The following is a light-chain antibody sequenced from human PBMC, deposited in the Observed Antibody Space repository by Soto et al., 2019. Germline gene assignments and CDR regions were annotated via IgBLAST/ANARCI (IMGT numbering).Light chain of an antibody. J-gene: IGKJ4*01. Sequence: AIRITQSPSSFSASTGDRVPITCRASQGISSYLAWYQQKPGKAPKLLIYAASTLQSGVPSRFSGSGSGTDFTLTISCLQSEDFAVYYCQQYNGWPLTFGGGTKVDIK. CDR1: QGISSY. V-gene: IGKV1-8*01. CDR3: QQYNGWPLT. CDR2: AAS.